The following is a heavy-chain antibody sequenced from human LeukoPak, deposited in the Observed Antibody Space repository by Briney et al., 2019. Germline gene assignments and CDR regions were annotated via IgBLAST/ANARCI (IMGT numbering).Heavy chain of an antibody. CDR3: ATEGGALSFFHL. Sequence: PGGSRRLSCVASGFTFSHSGMHWVRQAPGKGLDWVAVIWHDGSKTFYADSVKGRFTISRDDSKNTLYLQMNSLRAEDTAVYYCATEGGALSFFHLWGRGTLVTVSS. D-gene: IGHD3-16*02. J-gene: IGHJ2*01. CDR2: IWHDGSKT. CDR1: GFTFSHSG. V-gene: IGHV3-33*01.